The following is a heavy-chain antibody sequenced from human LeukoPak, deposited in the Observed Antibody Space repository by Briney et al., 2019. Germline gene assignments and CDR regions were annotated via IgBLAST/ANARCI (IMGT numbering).Heavy chain of an antibody. CDR2: IYYSGST. V-gene: IGHV4-61*01. CDR1: GGSVSSGSYH. Sequence: PSETLSLTCTVSGGSVSSGSYHWSWIRQPPGKGLEWIGYIYYSGSTNYNPSLKSRVTISVDTSKNQFSLKLSSVTAADTAVYYCAREGPGVGSSGYYRYFDYWGQGTLVTVSS. D-gene: IGHD3-22*01. J-gene: IGHJ4*02. CDR3: AREGPGVGSSGYYRYFDY.